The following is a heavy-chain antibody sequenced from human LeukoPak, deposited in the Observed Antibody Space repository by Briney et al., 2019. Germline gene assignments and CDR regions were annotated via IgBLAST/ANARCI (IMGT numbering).Heavy chain of an antibody. V-gene: IGHV4-39*01. D-gene: IGHD3-10*01. Sequence: SETLSLTCTVSGGSISSSSYYWGWIRQPPGKGLEWIGSIYYSGSTYYNPSLKSRVTISVDTSKNQFSLKLSSVTAADTAVYYCARLVVTMVRRVILYYYYYYMDVWGKGTTVTISS. CDR2: IYYSGST. CDR3: ARLVVTMVRRVILYYYYYYMDV. J-gene: IGHJ6*03. CDR1: GGSISSSSYY.